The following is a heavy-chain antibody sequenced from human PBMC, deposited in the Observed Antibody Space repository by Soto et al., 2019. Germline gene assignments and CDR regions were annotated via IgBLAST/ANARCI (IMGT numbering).Heavy chain of an antibody. J-gene: IGHJ4*02. CDR1: GYTFTGYY. CDR2: INPNSGGT. V-gene: IGHV1-2*02. D-gene: IGHD2-8*02. Sequence: QVQLVQSGAEVKQPGASVKVSCTASGYTFTGYYIHWVRQAPVQGLEWMGWINPNSGGTNYAQNLQGRVTMTRDTSISTAYMELSRLSSDDTAVYYCATGGHYSTAGADYWGQGTLVTVSS. CDR3: ATGGHYSTAGADY.